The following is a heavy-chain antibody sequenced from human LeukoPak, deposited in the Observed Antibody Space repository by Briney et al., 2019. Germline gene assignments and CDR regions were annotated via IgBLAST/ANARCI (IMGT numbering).Heavy chain of an antibody. J-gene: IGHJ4*02. V-gene: IGHV3-30*18. CDR2: ISYDGSNK. D-gene: IGHD3-22*01. Sequence: GSLILSCAASGFTFSSYGMHWVRQAPGKGLEWVAVISYDGSNKYYADSVKGRFTISRDNSKNTLYLQMNSLRAEDMAVYYCAKEGVRNYYDSSGYLFDYWGQGTLVTVSS. CDR1: GFTFSSYG. CDR3: AKEGVRNYYDSSGYLFDY.